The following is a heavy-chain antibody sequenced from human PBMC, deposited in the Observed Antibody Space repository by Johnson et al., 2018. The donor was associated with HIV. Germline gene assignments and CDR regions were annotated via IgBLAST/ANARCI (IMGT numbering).Heavy chain of an antibody. CDR2: ISHDGSNK. V-gene: IGHV3-30-3*01. Sequence: QVQLVESGGGVVQPGRSLRLSCAASGFTFSYYSMHWVRQAPGKGLEWVAVISHDGSNKYYADSVRGRFTISRDKSKNTLYLQMNSLRAGDTAVYYCARVGYHDAFDIWGQGTMVTVSS. D-gene: IGHD3-16*02. CDR1: GFTFSYYS. CDR3: ARVGYHDAFDI. J-gene: IGHJ3*02.